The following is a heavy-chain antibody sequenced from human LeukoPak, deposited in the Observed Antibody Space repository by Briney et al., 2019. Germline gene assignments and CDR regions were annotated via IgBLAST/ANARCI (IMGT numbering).Heavy chain of an antibody. Sequence: SETLSLTCTVSGGSIINYYWSWIRQPPGKGLEWIGYIYYSGSTNYNPSLKSRVTISVDTSKNQFSLKLSSVTAADTAVYYCAKGFPWFDPWGQGTLVTVSS. V-gene: IGHV4-59*08. CDR3: AKGFPWFDP. J-gene: IGHJ5*02. CDR2: IYYSGST. CDR1: GGSIINYY.